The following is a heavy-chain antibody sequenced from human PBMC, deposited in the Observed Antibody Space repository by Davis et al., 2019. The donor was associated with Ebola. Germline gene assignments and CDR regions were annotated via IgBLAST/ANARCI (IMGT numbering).Heavy chain of an antibody. CDR1: GFTFSSYG. CDR3: AKDQSVTKGLLDY. J-gene: IGHJ4*02. Sequence: GESLKISCAASGFTFSSYGMHWVRQAPGKGLEWVAVISYDGSNKYYADSVKGRFTISRDNSKNTLYLQMNSLRAEDTAVYYCAKDQSVTKGLLDYWGQGTLVTVSS. V-gene: IGHV3-30*18. D-gene: IGHD4-17*01. CDR2: ISYDGSNK.